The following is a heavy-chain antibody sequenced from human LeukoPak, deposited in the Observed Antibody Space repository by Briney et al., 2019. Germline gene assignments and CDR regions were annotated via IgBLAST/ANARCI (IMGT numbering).Heavy chain of an antibody. V-gene: IGHV3-48*04. CDR2: ISSSSSSTI. CDR3: ARGDLYYDILTGYYRTPFDY. Sequence: GGSLRLSCAASGCTFSSYSMNWVRQAPGEGLEWVSYISSSSSSTIYSADSVKGRFTISRDNAKNSLYLQMNSLRAEDTAVYYCARGDLYYDILTGYYRTPFDYWGQGTLVTVSS. D-gene: IGHD3-9*01. CDR1: GCTFSSYS. J-gene: IGHJ4*02.